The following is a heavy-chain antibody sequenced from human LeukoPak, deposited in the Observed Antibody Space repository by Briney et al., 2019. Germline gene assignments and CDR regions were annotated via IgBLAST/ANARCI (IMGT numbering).Heavy chain of an antibody. D-gene: IGHD3-9*01. V-gene: IGHV5-51*01. CDR1: GYSFTSYW. Sequence: GESLKISCKGSGYSFTSYWIGWVRQMPGKGLEWMGIIYPGDSDNRYSPSFQGQVTISADKSISTAYLQWSSLKASDTAMYYCARQGTKLRYFDWSLDYWGQGTLVTVSS. CDR3: ARQGTKLRYFDWSLDY. CDR2: IYPGDSDN. J-gene: IGHJ4*02.